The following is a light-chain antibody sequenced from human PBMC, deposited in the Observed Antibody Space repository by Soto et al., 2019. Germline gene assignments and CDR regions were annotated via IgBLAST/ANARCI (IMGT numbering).Light chain of an antibody. CDR2: AAS. CDR3: QQDYSTLAT. V-gene: IGKV1-39*01. CDR1: ESISRP. Sequence: DIQMSQSPSSLSASVGERVTITCRAAESISRPLNWYQQKPGRAPDLLIYAASTLQNGVPSRFTGSGSGTEFTLTITGLQLEDFATYYCQQDYSTLATFGQGTRLEIK. J-gene: IGKJ5*01.